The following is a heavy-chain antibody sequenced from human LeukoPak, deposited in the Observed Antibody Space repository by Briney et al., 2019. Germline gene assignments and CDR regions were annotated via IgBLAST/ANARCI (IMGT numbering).Heavy chain of an antibody. CDR3: ARKLPGTVYFDY. CDR1: GFTFSTYE. Sequence: PGGSLRLSCAASGFTFSTYEMNWVRQAPGKGLEWVSFISGSDGTIYYADSVKGRFTISRDNAKNSLYLQMNSLRVEDTAVYYCARKLPGTVYFDYWGQGTLVTVSS. CDR2: ISGSDGTI. D-gene: IGHD1-1*01. V-gene: IGHV3-48*03. J-gene: IGHJ4*02.